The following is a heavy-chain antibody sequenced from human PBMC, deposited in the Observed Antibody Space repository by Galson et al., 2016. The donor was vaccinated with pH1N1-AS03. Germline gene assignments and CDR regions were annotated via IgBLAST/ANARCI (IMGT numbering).Heavy chain of an antibody. CDR2: IDWDDDK. CDR3: ARYFYGDYSNWFDP. J-gene: IGHJ5*02. CDR1: GFSLTTSEMC. V-gene: IGHV2-70*01. D-gene: IGHD4-17*01. Sequence: PALVKPTQTLTLTCTFSGFSLTTSEMCVSWIRQPPGKALEWLAVIDWDDDKYYSTSLKTRLTISKDTSKNQVVLTMTSMDPVDTAMYYCARYFYGDYSNWFDPWGQGSLVTVSS.